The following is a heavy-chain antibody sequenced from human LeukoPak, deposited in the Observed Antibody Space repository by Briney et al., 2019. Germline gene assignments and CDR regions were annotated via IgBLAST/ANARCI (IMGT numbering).Heavy chain of an antibody. J-gene: IGHJ5*02. CDR3: VGSSGWFLNWFDP. Sequence: GGSLRLSCAASGFTFSSYEMNWVRQAPGKGLEWASYISSSGSTIYYADSVKGRFTISRDNAKNSLYLQMNSLRAEDTAVYYCVGSSGWFLNWFDPWGQGTLVTVSS. V-gene: IGHV3-48*03. D-gene: IGHD6-19*01. CDR2: ISSSGSTI. CDR1: GFTFSSYE.